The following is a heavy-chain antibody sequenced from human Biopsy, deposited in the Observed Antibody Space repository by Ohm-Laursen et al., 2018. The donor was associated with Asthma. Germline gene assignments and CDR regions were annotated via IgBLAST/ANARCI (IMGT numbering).Heavy chain of an antibody. D-gene: IGHD3-9*01. J-gene: IGHJ3*01. CDR2: VNTGNGDT. CDR3: ARTYYDFLTGQVKDAFGV. V-gene: IGHV1-3*04. Sequence: ASVKVSCKASGYTFIGCHIHWMRQAPGQGLEWMGWVNTGNGDTKYSQKFQGRVTITRDTSASTAYMELRSLRSEDTATYYCARTYYDFLTGQVKDAFGVWGQGTMVTVSS. CDR1: GYTFIGCH.